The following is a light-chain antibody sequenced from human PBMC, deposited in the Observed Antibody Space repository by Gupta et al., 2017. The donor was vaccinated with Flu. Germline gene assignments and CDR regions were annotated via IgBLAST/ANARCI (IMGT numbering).Light chain of an antibody. Sequence: QSVLTQSPSASGTPGQRVTISCSGSSSNSGSNYVYWYQQLPGTAPKVLIYRNDQRPAGVPDRFSGSKSGTSASLAISGLRSEDEADYYCAAWDDSVSGPKWVLGGGTKLTVL. CDR2: RND. CDR3: AAWDDSVSGPKWV. J-gene: IGLJ3*02. CDR1: SSNSGSNY. V-gene: IGLV1-47*01.